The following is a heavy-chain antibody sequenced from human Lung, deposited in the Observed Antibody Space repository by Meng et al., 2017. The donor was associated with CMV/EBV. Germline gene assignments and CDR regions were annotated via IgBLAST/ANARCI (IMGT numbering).Heavy chain of an antibody. Sequence: SXXVSXXASGGTXSSYAISWVRQAPGQGLEWMGGIIPILVIANYAQKCQDRVTITADKSTSTAYMELSSLRSEDSAVYYCARDSITIFGVVTKNDYYSYGMNVWXQGTTVTVSS. V-gene: IGHV1-69*10. J-gene: IGHJ6*02. CDR1: GGTXSSYA. CDR2: IIPILVIA. D-gene: IGHD3-3*01. CDR3: ARDSITIFGVVTKNDYYSYGMNV.